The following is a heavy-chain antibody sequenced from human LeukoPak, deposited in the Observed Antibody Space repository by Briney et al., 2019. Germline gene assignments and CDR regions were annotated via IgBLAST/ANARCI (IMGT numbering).Heavy chain of an antibody. J-gene: IGHJ4*02. CDR2: ISDSGGST. CDR3: AKRGVVIRVILVGFHKEAYYFDS. V-gene: IGHV3-23*01. D-gene: IGHD3-22*01. CDR1: GITLSNYG. Sequence: GGSLRLSCAVSGITLSNYGMSWVRPAPGKGLGWVAGISDSGGSTNYADSVEGRFTISRDNPYNTLYQQMNSLRAEDTAVYFCAKRGVVIRVILVGFHKEAYYFDSWGQGALVTVSS.